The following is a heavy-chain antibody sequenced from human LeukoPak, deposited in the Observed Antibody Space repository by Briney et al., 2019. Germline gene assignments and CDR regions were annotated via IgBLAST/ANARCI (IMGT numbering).Heavy chain of an antibody. Sequence: SETLSLTCIVSGGSISSGGYYWSWIRQHPGKGLEGIGYIYYSGSTYYNPSLKSRVTISVDRSKNQFSLKLSSVTAADTAVYYCARAAERPKIYDSGGYYFDYWGQGTLVTVSS. V-gene: IGHV4-31*03. CDR3: ARAAERPKIYDSGGYYFDY. D-gene: IGHD3-10*01. J-gene: IGHJ4*02. CDR1: GGSISSGGYY. CDR2: IYYSGST.